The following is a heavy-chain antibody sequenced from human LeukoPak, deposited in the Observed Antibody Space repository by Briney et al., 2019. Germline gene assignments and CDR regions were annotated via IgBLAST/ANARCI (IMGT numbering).Heavy chain of an antibody. CDR2: INPSGGST. CDR1: GYTFTSYY. J-gene: IGHJ4*02. CDR3: ARDNDSRDPPHFDY. Sequence: ASVKVSRKASGYTFTSYYMHWVRQAPGQGLEWMGIINPSGGSTSYAQKFQGRVTITADKSTRTAYMELSSLRSEDMAVYYCARDNDSRDPPHFDYWGQGTLVTVSS. D-gene: IGHD3-16*01. V-gene: IGHV1-46*01.